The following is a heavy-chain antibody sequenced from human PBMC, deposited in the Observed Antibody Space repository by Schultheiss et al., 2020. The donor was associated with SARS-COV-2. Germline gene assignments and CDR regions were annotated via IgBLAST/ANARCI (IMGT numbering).Heavy chain of an antibody. V-gene: IGHV4-61*08. CDR1: GGSISSGGYY. J-gene: IGHJ3*02. CDR3: AGGDIVVVVAATPAAFDI. D-gene: IGHD2-15*01. CDR2: IYYSGST. Sequence: SETLSLTCTVSGGSISSGGYYWSWIRQHPGKGLEWIGYIYYSGSTNYNPSLKSRVTISVDTSKNQFSLKLSSVTAADTAVYYCAGGDIVVVVAATPAAFDIWGQGTMVTVSS.